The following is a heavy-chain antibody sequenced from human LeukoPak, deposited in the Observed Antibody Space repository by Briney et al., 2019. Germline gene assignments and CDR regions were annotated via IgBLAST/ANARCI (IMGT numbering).Heavy chain of an antibody. CDR1: GGSIISYY. V-gene: IGHV4-59*01. CDR3: ARGRLGYCSGWGY. Sequence: PSETLSLTCTVSGGSIISYYWSWIRQPPGKGLEWIGYIYYSGSTNYNPSLKSRVTISVDTSKNQFSLKLSSVTAADTAVYYCARGRLGYCSGWGYWGQGTLVTVSS. D-gene: IGHD6-19*01. J-gene: IGHJ4*02. CDR2: IYYSGST.